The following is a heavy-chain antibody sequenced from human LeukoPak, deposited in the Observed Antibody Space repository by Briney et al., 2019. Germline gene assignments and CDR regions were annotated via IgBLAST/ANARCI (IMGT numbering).Heavy chain of an antibody. V-gene: IGHV4-34*01. CDR3: ARLRSSWYRLFDP. Sequence: NPSETLSLTCAVYGGSFSGYYWGWIRQPPGKGLEWIGEINHSGSTNYNPSLKSRVTISVDTSKNQFSLKLSSVTAADTAVYYCARLRSSWYRLFDPWGQGTLVTVSS. CDR1: GGSFSGYY. J-gene: IGHJ5*02. D-gene: IGHD6-13*01. CDR2: INHSGST.